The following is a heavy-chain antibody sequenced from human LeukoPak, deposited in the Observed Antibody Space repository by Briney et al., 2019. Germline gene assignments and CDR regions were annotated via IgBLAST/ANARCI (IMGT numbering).Heavy chain of an antibody. Sequence: GGSLRLSCAASGFTFCSYAMHWVRQAPGKGLEWVAVISYDGSNKYYADSVKGRFTISRDNSKNTLYLQMNSLRAEDTAVYYCARVPPYSSGFLNGMDVWGKGTTVTVSS. CDR3: ARVPPYSSGFLNGMDV. CDR2: ISYDGSNK. V-gene: IGHV3-30*04. D-gene: IGHD6-19*01. J-gene: IGHJ6*04. CDR1: GFTFCSYA.